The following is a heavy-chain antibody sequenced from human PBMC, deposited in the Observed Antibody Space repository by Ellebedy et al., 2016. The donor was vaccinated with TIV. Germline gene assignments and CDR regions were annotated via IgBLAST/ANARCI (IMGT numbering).Heavy chain of an antibody. CDR1: RDSIRESLYY. CDR3: GRLPSSRSSWFYDY. J-gene: IGHJ4*02. Sequence: MPSETLSLTCAVSRDSIRESLYYWGCIGQPPGKGLEWIGCASPSGNTYYSPSLGSRITISVDTSRNEFSLTLNSVTAADTAVYFCGRLPSSRSSWFYDYWGQGMLVTVSS. V-gene: IGHV4-39*01. CDR2: ASPSGNT. D-gene: IGHD6-13*01.